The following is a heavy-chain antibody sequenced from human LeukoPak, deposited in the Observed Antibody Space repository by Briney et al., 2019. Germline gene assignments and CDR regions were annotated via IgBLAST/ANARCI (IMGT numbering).Heavy chain of an antibody. CDR2: MNPNSGHT. J-gene: IGHJ4*02. D-gene: IGHD1-26*01. CDR3: AYLFSPHEEWEPDTDY. CDR1: GYTFTSYD. Sequence: ASVKVSCKASGYTFTSYDINWMRQATGQGLEWMGWMNPNSGHTGHAQKFQGRVTITADESTSTAYMELSSLRSEDTAVYYCAYLFSPHEEWEPDTDYWGQGTLVTVSS. V-gene: IGHV1-8*01.